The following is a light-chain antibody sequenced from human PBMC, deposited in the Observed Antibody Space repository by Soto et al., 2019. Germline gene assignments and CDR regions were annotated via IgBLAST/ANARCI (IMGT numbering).Light chain of an antibody. J-gene: IGKJ5*01. V-gene: IGKV1-39*01. CDR2: AAS. Sequence: DIQMTHSPSSLSASVGDRVTITCRASQSITSYLNWYQQKPGKAPKLLIYAASSLQSGVPSRFSGSGSGTDFTLTISSLQPEDFATYYCQQSYSTSSITFGQGTRLEIK. CDR3: QQSYSTSSIT. CDR1: QSITSY.